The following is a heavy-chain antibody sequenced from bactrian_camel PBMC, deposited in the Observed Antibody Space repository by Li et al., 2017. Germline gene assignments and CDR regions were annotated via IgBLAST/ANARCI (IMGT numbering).Heavy chain of an antibody. V-gene: IGHV3S53*01. D-gene: IGHD5*01. CDR1: GYTYNRNC. Sequence: VQLVESGGGSVQAGGSLRLSCAASGYTYNRNCMAWFRQAPGKEREGVALINAHDQPNYADSVKGRFTISQDKAKSIVYLQMNSLQPEDTGVYSCAADRARTGGSCSLSSGLYDYSGRGTQVTVS. CDR3: AADRARTGGSCSLSSGLYDY. J-gene: IGHJ4*01. CDR2: INAHDQP.